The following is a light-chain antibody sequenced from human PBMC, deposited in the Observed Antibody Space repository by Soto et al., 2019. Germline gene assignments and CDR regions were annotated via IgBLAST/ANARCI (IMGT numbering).Light chain of an antibody. J-gene: IGKJ1*01. CDR2: AAS. V-gene: IGKV1-39*01. Sequence: DIQMTQSPSSLSASVGDRVTITCQASQDINSYLAWYQQKPGKAPKLLIFAASSLQSGVPSRFSGSRSGPDFTLTISSLQPEDFATYYCQQSYSSPPTFGQGTKVDIK. CDR3: QQSYSSPPT. CDR1: QDINSY.